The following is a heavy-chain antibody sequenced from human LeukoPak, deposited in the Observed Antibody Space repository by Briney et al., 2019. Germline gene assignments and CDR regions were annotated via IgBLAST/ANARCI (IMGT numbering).Heavy chain of an antibody. Sequence: ASVKVSCKASGYTFTAYYTHWMRQAPGQGLEWMGRINPNSGGTNYAQKFQGRVTMTRDTSISTAYMELSRLRSDDTAVYYCARESSISATGTLPWFDPWGLGTLVTVSS. CDR3: ARESSISATGTLPWFDP. D-gene: IGHD1-1*01. J-gene: IGHJ5*02. V-gene: IGHV1-2*06. CDR1: GYTFTAYY. CDR2: INPNSGGT.